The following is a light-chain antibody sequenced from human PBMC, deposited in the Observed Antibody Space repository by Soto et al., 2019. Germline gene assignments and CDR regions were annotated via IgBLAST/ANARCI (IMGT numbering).Light chain of an antibody. V-gene: IGKV3-20*01. CDR1: QSVSTNY. CDR2: GAS. Sequence: EIVLTQSPGTLSLSPGERATLSCRASQSVSTNYLAWYQRKPGQAPRLLIYGASSRATDIPARFSGSGSGTDFTLTITRLRPEDFAVYYCQQYGSSPPTFGQGTKVGIK. J-gene: IGKJ1*01. CDR3: QQYGSSPPT.